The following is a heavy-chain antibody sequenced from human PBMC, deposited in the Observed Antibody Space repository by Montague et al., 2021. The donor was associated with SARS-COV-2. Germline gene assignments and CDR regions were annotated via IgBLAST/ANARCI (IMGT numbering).Heavy chain of an antibody. J-gene: IGHJ4*02. D-gene: IGHD4-17*01. Sequence: SLRLSCAASGFTFSSYGMHWVRQAPGKGLEWVAVIWYDGSNKYYADSVKGRFTNSRDNSKNTLYLQMNSLRAEDTAVYYCARDAKDYGEGFDYWGQGTLVTVSS. CDR3: ARDAKDYGEGFDY. CDR2: IWYDGSNK. CDR1: GFTFSSYG. V-gene: IGHV3-33*01.